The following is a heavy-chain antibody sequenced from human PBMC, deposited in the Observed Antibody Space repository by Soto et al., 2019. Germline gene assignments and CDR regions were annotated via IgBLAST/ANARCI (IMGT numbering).Heavy chain of an antibody. CDR3: ARARSITMIVVVTYHDAFDI. CDR2: ISYDGSNK. V-gene: IGHV3-30-3*01. CDR1: GFTFSSYA. D-gene: IGHD3-22*01. J-gene: IGHJ3*02. Sequence: GGSLRLSCAASGFTFSSYAMHWVRQAPGKGLEWVAVISYDGSNKYYADSVKGRFTISRDNSKNTLYLQMNSLRAEDTAVYYCARARSITMIVVVTYHDAFDIWGQGTMVTVSS.